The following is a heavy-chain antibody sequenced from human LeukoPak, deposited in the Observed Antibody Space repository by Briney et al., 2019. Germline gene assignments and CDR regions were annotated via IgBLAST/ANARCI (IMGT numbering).Heavy chain of an antibody. CDR3: EKDSGLVVAEYFDY. Sequence: GGSLRLSCAASGFTFDDYAMHWVRQAPGKGLEWVSLISGDGGSTYYADSVKGRFTISRDNSKNSLYLQMNSLRTEDTALYYCEKDSGLVVAEYFDYWGQGTLVTVSS. J-gene: IGHJ4*02. D-gene: IGHD3-22*01. V-gene: IGHV3-43*02. CDR2: ISGDGGST. CDR1: GFTFDDYA.